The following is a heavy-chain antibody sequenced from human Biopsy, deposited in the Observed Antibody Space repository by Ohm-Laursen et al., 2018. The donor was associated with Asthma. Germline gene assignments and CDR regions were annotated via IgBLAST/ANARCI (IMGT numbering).Heavy chain of an antibody. CDR3: ASDYPKDYVRYNFQF. V-gene: IGHV1-24*01. CDR1: GYSLTDLS. Sequence: SVKVSCKISGYSLTDLSMHWVRQAPGQGLEWMGGHDHEEGGTVNARRFQGRVTMTEDTSTVTAYMELSSLSSDDTAVYYCASDYPKDYVRYNFQFWGQGTLVTVSS. D-gene: IGHD4-17*01. CDR2: HDHEEGGT. J-gene: IGHJ4*02.